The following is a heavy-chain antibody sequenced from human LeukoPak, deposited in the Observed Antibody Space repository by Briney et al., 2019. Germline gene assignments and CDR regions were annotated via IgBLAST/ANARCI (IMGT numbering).Heavy chain of an antibody. CDR3: ARDRLPGGVSGYESDY. CDR2: ISSSSSYI. V-gene: IGHV3-21*01. D-gene: IGHD5-12*01. CDR1: GFTFSSYS. J-gene: IGHJ4*02. Sequence: GGSLRLSCAASGFTFSSYSMNWVRQAPGKGLEWVSSISSSSSYIYYADSVKGRFTISRDNAKNSLYLQMNSLRAEDTAVYYCARDRLPGGVSGYESDYWGQGTLVTVSS.